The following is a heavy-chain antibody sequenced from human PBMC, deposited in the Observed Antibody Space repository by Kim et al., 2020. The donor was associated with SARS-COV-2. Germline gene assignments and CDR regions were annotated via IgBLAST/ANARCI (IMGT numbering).Heavy chain of an antibody. Sequence: LSLTCAASGFTFSTYGMHWVRQASGKGLEWVAVISYDGRNKYYADSVKGRFTISRDNSKNTLYLQMNSLRAEDTAVYYCAKDRMILWFGELSPGLFDYWGQGTLVTVSS. V-gene: IGHV3-30*18. J-gene: IGHJ4*02. D-gene: IGHD3-10*01. CDR3: AKDRMILWFGELSPGLFDY. CDR1: GFTFSTYG. CDR2: ISYDGRNK.